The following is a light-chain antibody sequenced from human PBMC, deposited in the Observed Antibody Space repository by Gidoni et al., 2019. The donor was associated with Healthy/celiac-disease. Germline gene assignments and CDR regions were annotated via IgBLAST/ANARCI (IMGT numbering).Light chain of an antibody. Sequence: VAMTHSPLSLPVTLGQPASLSCRSSQSLVHSDGTSYLHWFQQRPGQSPRRLIYKVSNRDSGVPDRFSGSGSGTDFTLKISRVEAEDVGVYYCMQGTHWPPYTFGQGTKLEIK. CDR1: QSLVHSDGTSY. CDR2: KVS. V-gene: IGKV2-30*02. CDR3: MQGTHWPPYT. J-gene: IGKJ2*01.